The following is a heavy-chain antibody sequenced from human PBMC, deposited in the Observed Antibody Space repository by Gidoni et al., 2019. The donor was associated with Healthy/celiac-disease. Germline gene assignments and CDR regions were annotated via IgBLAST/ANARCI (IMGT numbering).Heavy chain of an antibody. J-gene: IGHJ3*02. D-gene: IGHD2-21*02. V-gene: IGHV3-21*01. CDR1: GFTFSSYS. CDR3: ARPCGGDCFDI. Sequence: EVQLVESGGGLVKPGGSLRLSCAASGFTFSSYSMNWVRQAPGKGLAWVTSISSSSSYIYYADSVKGRFTISRNNAKNSLYLQMNGLRAEDTAVYYCARPCGGDCFDIWGQGTMVTVSS. CDR2: ISSSSSYI.